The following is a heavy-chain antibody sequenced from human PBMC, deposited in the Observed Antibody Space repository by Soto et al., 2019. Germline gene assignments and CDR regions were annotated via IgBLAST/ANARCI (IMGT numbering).Heavy chain of an antibody. CDR1: GFSFSNAW. D-gene: IGHD3-3*01. V-gene: IGHV3-15*01. J-gene: IGHJ4*02. CDR2: IKSKNDGGTT. CDR3: ATRSGYYYFDS. Sequence: GGSLRLSCAASGFSFSNAWMSWVRQAPGKGLEWVGRIKSKNDGGTTGYAAPVKGRFTISRDDSKNTLYLQMNSLKTEDTAVYYCATRSGYYYFDSWGQGTQVTVSS.